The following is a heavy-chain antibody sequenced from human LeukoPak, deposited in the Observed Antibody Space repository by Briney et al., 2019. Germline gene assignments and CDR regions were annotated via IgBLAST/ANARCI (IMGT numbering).Heavy chain of an antibody. CDR3: ARFDCSSTSCAGGWFDP. V-gene: IGHV4-30-4*08. CDR1: GGSISSGDYY. Sequence: SQTLSLTCTVSGGSISSGDYYWSWIRQPPGKGLGWIGYIYYSGSTYYNPSLKSRVTISVDTSKNQFSLKLSSVTAADTAVYYCARFDCSSTSCAGGWFDPWGQGTLVTVSP. CDR2: IYYSGST. D-gene: IGHD2-2*01. J-gene: IGHJ5*02.